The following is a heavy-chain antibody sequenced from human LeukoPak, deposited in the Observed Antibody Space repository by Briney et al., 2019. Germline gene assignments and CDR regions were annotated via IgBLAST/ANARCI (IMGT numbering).Heavy chain of an antibody. D-gene: IGHD3-22*01. Sequence: SETLSLTCTVSGYSISSGYYWGWVRQPPGKGLEWIGSIYHSGSTYYNPSLKSRVTISVDTSKNQFSLKLSSVTAADTAVYYCASPLIDDSSGYGRDAFDIWGQGTMVTVSS. CDR1: GYSISSGYY. V-gene: IGHV4-38-2*02. CDR3: ASPLIDDSSGYGRDAFDI. J-gene: IGHJ3*02. CDR2: IYHSGST.